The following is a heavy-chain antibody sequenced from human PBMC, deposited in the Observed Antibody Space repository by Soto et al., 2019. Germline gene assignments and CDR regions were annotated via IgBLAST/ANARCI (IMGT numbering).Heavy chain of an antibody. J-gene: IGHJ4*02. CDR2: IYYSGST. CDR1: GGSISSYY. CDR3: ARSIAAAGLFDY. V-gene: IGHV4-59*08. Sequence: QVQLQESGPGLVKPSETLSLTCTVSGGSISSYYWSWIRQPPGKGLEWIGYIYYSGSTNYNPSLKRRVTISVDTSKNQFSLKLSSVTAADTAVYYCARSIAAAGLFDYWGQGTLVTVSS. D-gene: IGHD6-13*01.